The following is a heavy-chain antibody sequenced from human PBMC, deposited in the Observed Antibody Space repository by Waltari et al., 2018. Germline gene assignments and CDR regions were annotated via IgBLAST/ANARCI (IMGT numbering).Heavy chain of an antibody. D-gene: IGHD5-12*01. Sequence: QVQLQESGPGLVKPSETLSLTCTVSGYSISSGYYWGWIRQPPGKGLEWIGSIYHSGSNYSNPPPKSRVTISVDTSKNQFSLKLSSVTAADTAVYYCASHPFYSGYDSGDPSDYWGQGTLVTVSS. V-gene: IGHV4-38-2*02. CDR1: GYSISSGYY. J-gene: IGHJ4*02. CDR3: ASHPFYSGYDSGDPSDY. CDR2: IYHSGSN.